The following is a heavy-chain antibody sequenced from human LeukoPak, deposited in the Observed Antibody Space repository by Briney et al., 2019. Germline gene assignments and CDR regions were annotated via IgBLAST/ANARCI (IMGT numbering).Heavy chain of an antibody. CDR1: GGSISSYY. V-gene: IGHV4-59*01. CDR3: ARSKRNGVVPAAMGYFDL. CDR2: IYYSGST. D-gene: IGHD2-2*01. Sequence: PSETLSLTCTVSGGSISSYYWSWIRQPPGKGLEWIGYIYYSGSTNYNPSLKSRVTISVDTSKNQFSLKLSSVTAADTAVYYCARSKRNGVVPAAMGYFDLWSRGTLVTVSS. J-gene: IGHJ2*01.